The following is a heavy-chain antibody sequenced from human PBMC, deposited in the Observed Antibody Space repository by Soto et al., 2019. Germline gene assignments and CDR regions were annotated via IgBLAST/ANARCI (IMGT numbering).Heavy chain of an antibody. CDR3: AVPGRGDFDY. D-gene: IGHD5-12*01. CDR1: GASIGTNNW. J-gene: IGHJ4*02. CDR2: VYHSGTT. V-gene: IGHV4-4*02. Sequence: SETLSLTCAVSGASIGTNNWWSWVRQPPGKGLEWIGEVYHSGTTNCNPSLKSRVTISIDKSKNQFSLTLNSMTAADTALYYCAVPGRGDFDYWSQGTLVTVSS.